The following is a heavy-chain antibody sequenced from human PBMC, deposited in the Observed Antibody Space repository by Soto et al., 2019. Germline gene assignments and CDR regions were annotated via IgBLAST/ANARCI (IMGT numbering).Heavy chain of an antibody. CDR3: ARLRRDVMGASHFDY. V-gene: IGHV4-39*01. J-gene: IGHJ4*02. D-gene: IGHD1-26*01. Sequence: LSLTCTVSGGSISSSSYYWGWIRQPPGKGLEWIGSIYYSGSTYYNPSLKSRVTISVDTSKNQFSLKLSSVSAADTAVYYCARLRRDVMGASHFDYWGQGTLVTVSS. CDR2: IYYSGST. CDR1: GGSISSSSYY.